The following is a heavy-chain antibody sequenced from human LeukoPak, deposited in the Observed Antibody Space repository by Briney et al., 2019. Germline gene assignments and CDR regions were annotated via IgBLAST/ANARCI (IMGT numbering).Heavy chain of an antibody. Sequence: PGGSLRLSCAASGFTVSSNYMSWVRQAPGKGLEWVSVIYSGGSTYYADSVKGRFTISRDNSKNTLYLQMNSLRTEDTAVYYCAKDLPYSLEGYFDYWGQGTLVTVSS. CDR2: IYSGGST. D-gene: IGHD4-11*01. V-gene: IGHV3-53*05. CDR1: GFTVSSNY. CDR3: AKDLPYSLEGYFDY. J-gene: IGHJ4*02.